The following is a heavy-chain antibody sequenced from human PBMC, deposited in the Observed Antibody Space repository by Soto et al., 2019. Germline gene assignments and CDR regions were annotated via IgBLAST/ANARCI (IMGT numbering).Heavy chain of an antibody. J-gene: IGHJ4*02. CDR2: ISSSSSDI. V-gene: IGHV3-21*01. Sequence: GSLRLSCVASDFSFSAFFFSTHSMNWVRQAPGKGLEWVSSISSSSSDIYYADSVKGRFTISRDNAKNSLYLQMNSLRAEDTAVYYCARTGTTWYFDYWGQGTLVTVSS. D-gene: IGHD1-1*01. CDR1: DFSFSAFFFSTHS. CDR3: ARTGTTWYFDY.